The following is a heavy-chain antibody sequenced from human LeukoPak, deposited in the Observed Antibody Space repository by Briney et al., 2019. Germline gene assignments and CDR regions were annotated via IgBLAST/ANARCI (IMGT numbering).Heavy chain of an antibody. V-gene: IGHV1-69*04. Sequence: ASVKVSCKASGGTFSSYAISCVSQAPGQGLEWMGRIIPILGIANYAQKFQGRVTITADKSTRTAYMQLSSLRSEDTAVYYCARAQGTYYYDSSGQIMGTAFDYWGQGTLVTVSS. CDR1: GGTFSSYA. D-gene: IGHD3-22*01. J-gene: IGHJ4*02. CDR2: IIPILGIA. CDR3: ARAQGTYYYDSSGQIMGTAFDY.